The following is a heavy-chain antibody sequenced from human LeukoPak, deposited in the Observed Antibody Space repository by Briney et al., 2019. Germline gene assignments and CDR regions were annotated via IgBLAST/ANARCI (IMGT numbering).Heavy chain of an antibody. CDR2: INHSGST. D-gene: IGHD3-3*01. V-gene: IGHV4-34*01. CDR3: ARVPYDFWSGSFFDY. CDR1: GGSFSGYY. Sequence: PSETLSLTCAVYGGSFSGYYWSWIRQPPGKGLEWTGEINHSGSTNYNPSLKSRVTISVDTSKNQFPLKLSSVTAADTAVYYCARVPYDFWSGSFFDYWGQGTLVTVSS. J-gene: IGHJ4*02.